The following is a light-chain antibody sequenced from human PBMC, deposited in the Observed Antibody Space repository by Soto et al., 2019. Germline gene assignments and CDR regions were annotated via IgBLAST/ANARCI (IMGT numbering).Light chain of an antibody. CDR3: QHSFTTRPT. V-gene: IGKV1-39*01. CDR1: QSISTY. J-gene: IGKJ4*01. CDR2: AAS. Sequence: DIQMTQSPSSLSASVGDRVTITCRASQSISTYLNWYQQKPGKAPNLLIIAASSLQSGVPSRFSGSGSGTDFTLTISGLQPDDFASYYCQHSFTTRPTFGGGTKVEIK.